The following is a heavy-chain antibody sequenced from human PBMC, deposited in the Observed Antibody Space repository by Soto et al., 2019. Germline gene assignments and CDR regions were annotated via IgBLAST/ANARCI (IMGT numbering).Heavy chain of an antibody. V-gene: IGHV3-23*01. CDR1: GFTFSNYA. CDR2: ISGTGGRT. D-gene: IGHD3-16*01. J-gene: IGHJ4*02. Sequence: EVQLLESGGGLVQPGGSLRLSCAASGFTFSNYAMTWVRQAPGKGLEWVSAISGTGGRTYYADSVKGRFTFSRDNSKNTLNLQMNSLRAEDTAVYYCAKVANYDYIWGSHFDYWGQGTLVTVSS. CDR3: AKVANYDYIWGSHFDY.